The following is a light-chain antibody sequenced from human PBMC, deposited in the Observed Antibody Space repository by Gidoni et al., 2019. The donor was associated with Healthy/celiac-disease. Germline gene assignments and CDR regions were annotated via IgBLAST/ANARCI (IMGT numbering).Light chain of an antibody. CDR2: GKN. CDR1: SLRSYY. Sequence: SELTQDPAVSVALGQTVRITCQGDSLRSYYASWYQQKPGQAPVLVIYGKNNRPSGIPDRFSGSSSGNTASLTITGAQAEDEADYYCNSRDSSGKVFGGGTKLTVL. J-gene: IGLJ3*02. CDR3: NSRDSSGKV. V-gene: IGLV3-19*01.